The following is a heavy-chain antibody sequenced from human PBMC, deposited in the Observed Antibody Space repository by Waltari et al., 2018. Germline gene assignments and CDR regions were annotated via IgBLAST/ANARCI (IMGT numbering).Heavy chain of an antibody. V-gene: IGHV3-33*01. Sequence: QVQLVESGGGVVQPGRSLRLSCAASGFTFSSYGMHWVRQAPGKGLEWVAVIWYDGSNKYYADSVKGRFTISRDNSKNTLYLQMNSLRAEDTAVYYCARDSFPYSSSSPLDYWGQGTLVTVSS. D-gene: IGHD6-6*01. CDR3: ARDSFPYSSSSPLDY. CDR1: GFTFSSYG. CDR2: IWYDGSNK. J-gene: IGHJ4*02.